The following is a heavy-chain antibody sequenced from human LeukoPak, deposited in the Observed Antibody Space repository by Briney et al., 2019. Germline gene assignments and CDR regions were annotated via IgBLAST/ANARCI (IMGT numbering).Heavy chain of an antibody. CDR2: ISYDGSNK. Sequence: PGGSLRLSCAASGFTFSSYAMHWVRQAPGKGLEWVAVISYDGSNKYYADSVKGRFTISRDNAKNSLYLQMNSLRAEDTAVYYCARDGANYDFWSGLPYYYYYYMDVWGKGTTVTVSS. V-gene: IGHV3-30-3*01. CDR3: ARDGANYDFWSGLPYYYYYYMDV. D-gene: IGHD3-3*01. J-gene: IGHJ6*03. CDR1: GFTFSSYA.